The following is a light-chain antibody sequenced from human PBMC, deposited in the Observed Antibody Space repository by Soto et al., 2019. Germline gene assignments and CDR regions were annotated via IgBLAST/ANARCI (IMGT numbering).Light chain of an antibody. CDR3: QFYGDPPKT. CDR1: QSVSSNF. V-gene: IGKV3-20*01. CDR2: DAS. Sequence: EIVLTQSPGTLSLSPGERGTLSCRASQSVSSNFLAWYQQKPGQAPRLLIFDASTRATGIPDRFTGSGSGTDFTLTISRLEPEDFAAYYCQFYGDPPKTFGQGTKVEIK. J-gene: IGKJ1*01.